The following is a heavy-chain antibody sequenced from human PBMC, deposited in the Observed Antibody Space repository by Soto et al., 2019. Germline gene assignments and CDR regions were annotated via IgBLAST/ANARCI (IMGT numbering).Heavy chain of an antibody. D-gene: IGHD3-16*01. CDR3: AMVDNYVTPTPQDV. Sequence: QVQLVQSGDEVRKPGSSVKVSCKASGYIFVNYGIAWVRQAPGQGLEWMGWISPYSGNTHYASKVQGRLTMTTDTSTSTAYRHLGRLPSADRAVYYCAMVDNYVTPTPQDVWGQGTTVTVSS. CDR1: GYIFVNYG. CDR2: ISPYSGNT. V-gene: IGHV1-18*01. J-gene: IGHJ6*02.